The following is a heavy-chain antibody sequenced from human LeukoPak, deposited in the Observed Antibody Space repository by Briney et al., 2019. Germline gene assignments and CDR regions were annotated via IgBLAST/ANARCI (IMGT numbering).Heavy chain of an antibody. CDR2: ISYDGSNK. J-gene: IGHJ4*02. Sequence: GGSLRLSCAASGFTFSSYAMHWVRQAPGKGLEWVAVISYDGSNKYYADSVKGRFTISRDNSKNTLYLQMNSLRAEDTAVYYCARVRYSGSYPTTYFDYWGQGTLVTVSS. CDR3: ARVRYSGSYPTTYFDY. D-gene: IGHD1-26*01. CDR1: GFTFSSYA. V-gene: IGHV3-30-3*01.